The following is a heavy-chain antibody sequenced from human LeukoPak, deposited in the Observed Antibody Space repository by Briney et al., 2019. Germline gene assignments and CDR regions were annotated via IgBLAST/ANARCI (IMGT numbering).Heavy chain of an antibody. CDR3: ARVNRDLARRQYGFDP. D-gene: IGHD1-14*01. V-gene: IGHV1-2*02. Sequence: ASVKVSCKASGYTFTGYYMHWVRQAPGQGLEWMGWINPNSGGTNYAQKFLGRVTMTRDTSISTAYMELSRLRSDDTAVYYCARVNRDLARRQYGFDPWGQGTLVTVSS. CDR2: INPNSGGT. J-gene: IGHJ5*02. CDR1: GYTFTGYY.